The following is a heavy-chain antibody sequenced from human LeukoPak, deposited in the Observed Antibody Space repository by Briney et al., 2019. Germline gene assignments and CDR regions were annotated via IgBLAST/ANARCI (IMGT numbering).Heavy chain of an antibody. V-gene: IGHV1-69*06. Sequence: SVKVSCKASGGTFSSYAISWVRQAPGQGLEWMGGIIPIFGTANYAQKFQGRVTITADKSTSTAYMELSSLRSEDTAVYYCAREKSGRYSFDYWGQGTLVTVSS. J-gene: IGHJ4*02. CDR2: IIPIFGTA. CDR3: AREKSGRYSFDY. CDR1: GGTFSSYA. D-gene: IGHD1-26*01.